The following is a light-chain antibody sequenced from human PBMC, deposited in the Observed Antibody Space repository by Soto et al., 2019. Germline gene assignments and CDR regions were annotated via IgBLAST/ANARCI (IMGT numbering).Light chain of an antibody. CDR1: SSDVGSYNL. J-gene: IGLJ1*01. CDR2: EGS. Sequence: QSALTQPASVSGSPGQSITISCTGTSSDVGSYNLVSWYQQHPGKAPKLIIYEGSKRPSGVSNRVSGSKSGNTASLTISGLQAEDEADYYCCSYAGSVYVFGTGTKLTVL. V-gene: IGLV2-23*01. CDR3: CSYAGSVYV.